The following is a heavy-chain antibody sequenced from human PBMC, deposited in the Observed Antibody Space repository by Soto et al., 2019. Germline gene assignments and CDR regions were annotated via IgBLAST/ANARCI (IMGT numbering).Heavy chain of an antibody. D-gene: IGHD6-19*01. V-gene: IGHV4-4*07. CDR2: IYTSGIT. J-gene: IGHJ4*02. Sequence: SETLSLTCTVSGGSIGRYYWSWIRQPAGKGLEWIGRIYTSGITNYNPYLKSRVTMSVDTSKNQFSLQLSSVTAADTAVYYCARDLRRSSLPGYWGQGTLVTVSS. CDR3: ARDLRRSSLPGY. CDR1: GGSIGRYY.